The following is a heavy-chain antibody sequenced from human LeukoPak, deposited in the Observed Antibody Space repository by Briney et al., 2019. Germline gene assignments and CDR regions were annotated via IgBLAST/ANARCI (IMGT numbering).Heavy chain of an antibody. Sequence: SETLSLTCAVYGGSFSGYYWSWIRQPPGKGLEWIGEINHSGSTNYNPSLKSRVTISVDTSKNQFSLKLSSVTAADTAVYYCARGPPMSPFDIWGQGTMVTVSS. CDR2: INHSGST. CDR3: ARGPPMSPFDI. J-gene: IGHJ3*02. D-gene: IGHD3-10*02. V-gene: IGHV4-34*01. CDR1: GGSFSGYY.